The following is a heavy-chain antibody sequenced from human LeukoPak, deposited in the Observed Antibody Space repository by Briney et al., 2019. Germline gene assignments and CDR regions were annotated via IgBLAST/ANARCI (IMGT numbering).Heavy chain of an antibody. CDR1: GLTVSSNY. V-gene: IGHV3-53*01. CDR2: IYSGGST. J-gene: IGHJ4*02. D-gene: IGHD1-26*01. CDR3: ARVLWELLGRGGSYYFDY. Sequence: GGSLRLSCAASGLTVSSNYMSWVRQAPRKGLEWVSVIYSGGSTYYADSVKGRFTISRDNSKNTLYLQMNTLRAEDTAVYYCARVLWELLGRGGSYYFDYWGQGALVTVSS.